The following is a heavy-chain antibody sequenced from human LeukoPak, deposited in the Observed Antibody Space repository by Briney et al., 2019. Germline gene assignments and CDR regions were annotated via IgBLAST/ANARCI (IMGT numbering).Heavy chain of an antibody. J-gene: IGHJ3*02. CDR3: ARDSSGYSLGYAFDI. D-gene: IGHD3-22*01. CDR1: GGSISSSSHY. V-gene: IGHV4-39*02. Sequence: PSETLSLTCTVSGGSISSSSHYWGWIRQPPGKGLEWIGSIYYTGSTYYNPSLKSRVTISVDTSKNQSSLKLSSVTAADTAVYYCARDSSGYSLGYAFDIWGQGTMVTVSS. CDR2: IYYTGST.